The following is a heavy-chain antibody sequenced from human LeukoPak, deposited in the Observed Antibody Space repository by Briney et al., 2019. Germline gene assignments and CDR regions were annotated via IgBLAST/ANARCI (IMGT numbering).Heavy chain of an antibody. J-gene: IGHJ5*02. V-gene: IGHV4-39*07. CDR2: VYYSGST. D-gene: IGHD3-10*01. Sequence: QPSETLSLTCTVSGGSISSSYYYWGWIRQPPGKGLEWIGSVYYSGSTYYNPSLKSRVTISVDTSKNQFSLKLNSVTAADTAVYYCARETYGSGSYYSESAKHFQTYNWFDPWGQGTLVTVSS. CDR3: ARETYGSGSYYSESAKHFQTYNWFDP. CDR1: GGSISSSYYY.